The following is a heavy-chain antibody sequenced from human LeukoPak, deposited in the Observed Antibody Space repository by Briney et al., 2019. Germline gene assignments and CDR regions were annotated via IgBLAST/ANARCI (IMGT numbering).Heavy chain of an antibody. CDR2: ISASAYST. CDR1: GFAFSSYT. CDR3: AKGGPVGARGRTGYYYMDV. J-gene: IGHJ6*03. D-gene: IGHD3/OR15-3a*01. Sequence: RGSLSLSREPSGFAFSSYTTSWVRQAPGKGLEWASSISASAYSTYYADSVKGRFTISRDNSENTLYLQLNSLRAGDTAVYYCAKGGPVGARGRTGYYYMDVWGKGTTVTVSS. V-gene: IGHV3-23*01.